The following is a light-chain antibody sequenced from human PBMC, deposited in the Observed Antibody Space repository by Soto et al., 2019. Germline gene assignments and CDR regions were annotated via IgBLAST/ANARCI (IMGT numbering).Light chain of an antibody. J-gene: IGLJ2*01. CDR1: SSTVGGFNV. CDR3: QVWDTSRDPVV. V-gene: IGLV2-14*02. CDR2: EGI. Sequence: QSALTQPASVSESPGQSITISCTGTSSTVGGFNVVSWYQQHPGKAPKVIIYEGIKRPSGVSNRFSGSNSGITATLTISRVEAGDEADYYCQVWDTSRDPVVFGGGTKLTVL.